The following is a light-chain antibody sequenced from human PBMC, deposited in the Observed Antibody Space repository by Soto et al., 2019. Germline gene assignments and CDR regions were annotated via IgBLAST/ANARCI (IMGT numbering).Light chain of an antibody. CDR1: QSVSSSY. J-gene: IGKJ4*01. V-gene: IGKV3-20*01. CDR3: QQYGSSPLT. CDR2: GAS. Sequence: EIVLTQSPGTLSLSPGERATLSCRASQSVSSSYLAWYQQKPGQAPRLLIYGASSRATGIPDRFSGSGSGTDFTLTISRLEPDDFAEYYCQQYGSSPLTFGGGTKVEIK.